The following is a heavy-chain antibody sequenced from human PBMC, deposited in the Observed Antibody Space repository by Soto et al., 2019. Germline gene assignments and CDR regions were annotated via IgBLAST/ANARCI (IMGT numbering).Heavy chain of an antibody. V-gene: IGHV4-4*07. CDR2: IYTSGST. Sequence: PSETRSLTCTVSGGSISSYSWSWIRQPAGKGLEWIGRIYTSGSTDYNPSLKSRVTMSVAASKKQFSLKLSSVTAADTAVYYCGRVGDYGDPNFDSWGQGTLVTVSS. CDR3: GRVGDYGDPNFDS. CDR1: GGSISSYS. J-gene: IGHJ4*02. D-gene: IGHD4-17*01.